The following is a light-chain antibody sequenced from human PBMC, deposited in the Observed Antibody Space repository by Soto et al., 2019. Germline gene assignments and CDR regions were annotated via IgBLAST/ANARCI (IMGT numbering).Light chain of an antibody. J-gene: IGLJ1*01. CDR2: DVG. Sequence: QSVLTQPASVSGSPGQSITIACTGTSSDIGGYNFVSWYQQHPGKAPKLLIYDVGNRPSGVSNRFSGSKSGNTASLTISGLQAEDEAQYYCNSYRTVSTYVFGTGTKVTVL. CDR3: NSYRTVSTYV. CDR1: SSDIGGYNF. V-gene: IGLV2-14*01.